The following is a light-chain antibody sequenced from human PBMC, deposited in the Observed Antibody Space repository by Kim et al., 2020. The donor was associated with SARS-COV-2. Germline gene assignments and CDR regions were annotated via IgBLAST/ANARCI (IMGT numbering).Light chain of an antibody. J-gene: IGKJ4*01. V-gene: IGKV3-11*01. CDR3: QQRSNWLT. Sequence: FFPPSPATLSLSPGERATLSCRASQSVSSYLAWYQQKPGQAPRLLIYDASNRATGIPARFSGSGSGTDFTLTISSLEPEDFAVYYCQQRSNWLTFGGGTKVDIK. CDR1: QSVSSY. CDR2: DAS.